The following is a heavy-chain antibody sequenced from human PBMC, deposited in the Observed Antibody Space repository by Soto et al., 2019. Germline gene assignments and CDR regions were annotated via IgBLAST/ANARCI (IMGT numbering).Heavy chain of an antibody. CDR2: LSGSGGST. V-gene: IGHV3-23*01. J-gene: IGHJ4*02. CDR1: GFHFRSYG. D-gene: IGHD3-10*01. Sequence: AGGALRLSCAASGFHFRSYGMSWVRQAQGKGLEWVSGLSGSGGSTYYADSVKGRFTISRDISNNTLYLQMNSLRAEDTAIYFCAKDPYSFGSWSSYKPTRFDYWGQGTLVTVSS. CDR3: AKDPYSFGSWSSYKPTRFDY.